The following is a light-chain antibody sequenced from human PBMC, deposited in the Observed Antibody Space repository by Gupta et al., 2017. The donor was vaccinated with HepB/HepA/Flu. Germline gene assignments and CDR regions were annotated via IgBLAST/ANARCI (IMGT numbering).Light chain of an antibody. Sequence: HSVLPQPPSVYGAPGPRVTISCTGSSANIGAGYEVHWYQQLPETAPNLLIYGNSNRTSGVPDRFSGSKSGTSASLAITGLQAEDEADYYCQSYDSSLSGSRVFGGGTKLTVL. CDR2: GNS. J-gene: IGLJ3*02. CDR3: QSYDSSLSGSRV. V-gene: IGLV1-40*01. CDR1: SANIGAGYE.